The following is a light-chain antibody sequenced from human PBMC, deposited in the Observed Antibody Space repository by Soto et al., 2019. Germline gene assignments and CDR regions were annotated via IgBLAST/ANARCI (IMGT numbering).Light chain of an antibody. CDR2: DAS. J-gene: IGKJ3*01. CDR1: QDISNH. CDR3: QQYDNLPTFT. Sequence: DLQMTQSPSSLSASVGDRVTITCQASQDISNHLNWYQQKPGKAPKLLIYDASSLETGVPSSFSGSGSGTDFTFTITSLRPEDIATYYCQQYDNLPTFTFGPGTKVDIE. V-gene: IGKV1-33*01.